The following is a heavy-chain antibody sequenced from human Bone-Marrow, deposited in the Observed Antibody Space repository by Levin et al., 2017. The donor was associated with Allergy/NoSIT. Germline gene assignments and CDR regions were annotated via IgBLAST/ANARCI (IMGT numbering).Heavy chain of an antibody. Sequence: GGSLRLSCTVSGFTFSLYSMNWVRQAPGKGLEWVSSISSSGTDMYNAVSVKGRFTISRDNAKNSLNLQMSSLRAEETASNYCARGIIGDVRVAHKEAFDIWGQGTMVTVSS. CDR2: ISSSGTDM. J-gene: IGHJ3*02. CDR1: GFTFSLYS. CDR3: ARGIIGDVRVAHKEAFDI. V-gene: IGHV3-21*01. D-gene: IGHD2/OR15-2a*01.